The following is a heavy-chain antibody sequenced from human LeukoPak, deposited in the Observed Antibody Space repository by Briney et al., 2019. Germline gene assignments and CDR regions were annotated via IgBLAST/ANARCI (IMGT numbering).Heavy chain of an antibody. CDR2: IFGGGTA. V-gene: IGHV3-53*01. CDR1: GFSVSNNY. Sequence: PGGSLTLSCAGSGFSVSNNYMSWVRQAPGKGLEWVSGIFGGGTAHYADSVMGRFTVSRDNSKNTLHLQMNSLRAEDTAVYYRARDDGRSGCAHWGQGTLVTVSS. D-gene: IGHD3-3*01. J-gene: IGHJ4*02. CDR3: ARDDGRSGCAH.